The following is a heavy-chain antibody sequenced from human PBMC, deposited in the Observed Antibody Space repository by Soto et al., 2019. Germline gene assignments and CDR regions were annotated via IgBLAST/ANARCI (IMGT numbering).Heavy chain of an antibody. CDR1: GGSISSGGYY. V-gene: IGHV4-31*03. D-gene: IGHD3-10*01. CDR2: IYYSGST. Sequence: QVQLQESGPGLVKPSQTLSLTCTVSGGSISSGGYYWSWIRQHPGKGLEWIGYIYYSGSTYYNPSLKSRVTISVDTSKNQFSLKLSSVTAADTAVYYCARFGAIGSSIRLSWFDPWGQGTLVTVSS. CDR3: ARFGAIGSSIRLSWFDP. J-gene: IGHJ5*02.